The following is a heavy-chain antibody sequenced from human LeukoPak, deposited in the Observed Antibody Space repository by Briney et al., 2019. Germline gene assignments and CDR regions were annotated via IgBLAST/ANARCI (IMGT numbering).Heavy chain of an antibody. CDR3: ARVLYCGGDCYSGPGAYYFDY. D-gene: IGHD2-21*02. Sequence: ASVKVSCKASGGTFSSYAISWVRQAPGQGLEWMGGIIPIFGTANYAQKFQGRVTITTDESTSTAYMELSSLRSEDTAVYYCARVLYCGGDCYSGPGAYYFDYWGQGTLVTVSS. J-gene: IGHJ4*02. CDR1: GGTFSSYA. CDR2: IIPIFGTA. V-gene: IGHV1-69*05.